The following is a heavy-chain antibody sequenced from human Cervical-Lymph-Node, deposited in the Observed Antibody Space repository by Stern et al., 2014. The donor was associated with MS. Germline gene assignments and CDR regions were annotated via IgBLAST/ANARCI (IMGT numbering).Heavy chain of an antibody. J-gene: IGHJ4*02. CDR3: AKDAYHAAFDK. D-gene: IGHD3-16*01. CDR1: GFAFNVYN. V-gene: IGHV3-30*18. CDR2: ISKDGTNK. Sequence: VQLVESGGGVVQPGTSLRLSCAASGFAFNVYNMHWVRQAPGKGLEWVRLISKDGTNKYYADFVKGRFTVSRDNSKNTLWLQLNSLRPEDTAVYYCAKDAYHAAFDKWGQGALVTVSS.